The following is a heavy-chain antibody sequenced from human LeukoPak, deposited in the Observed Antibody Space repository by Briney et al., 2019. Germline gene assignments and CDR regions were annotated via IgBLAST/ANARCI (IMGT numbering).Heavy chain of an antibody. Sequence: PGGSLRLSCAASGFTFSSYSMNWVRQAPGKGLEGVSYISSSSSTIYYADSVKGRFTISRDNAKNSLYLQMNSLRAEDTAVYYCARVEWGSGSKYAFDIWGQGTMVTVSS. CDR2: ISSSSSTI. CDR3: ARVEWGSGSKYAFDI. CDR1: GFTFSSYS. J-gene: IGHJ3*02. V-gene: IGHV3-48*04. D-gene: IGHD3-10*01.